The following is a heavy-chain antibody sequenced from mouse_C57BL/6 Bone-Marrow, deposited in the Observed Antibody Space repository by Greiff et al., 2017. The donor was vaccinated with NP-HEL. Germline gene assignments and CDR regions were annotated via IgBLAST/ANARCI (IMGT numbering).Heavy chain of an antibody. V-gene: IGHV1-69*01. CDR3: ARERDY. Sequence: QVQLKQPGAELVMPGASVKLSCKASGYTFTSYWMHWVKQRPGQGLEWIGEIDPSDSYTNYNQKFKGKSTLTVDKSSSTAYMQLSSLTSEDPAVYFCARERDYGGQGTTLTVSS. J-gene: IGHJ2*01. CDR1: GYTFTSYW. CDR2: IDPSDSYT.